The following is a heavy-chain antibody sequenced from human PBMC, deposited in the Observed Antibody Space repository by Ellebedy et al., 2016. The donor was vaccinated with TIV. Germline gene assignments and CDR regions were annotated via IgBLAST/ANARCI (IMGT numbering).Heavy chain of an antibody. Sequence: ASVKVSCKASGYTFTSYGISWVRQAPGQGLEWMGWISAYNGNTNYAQKLQGRVTMTTDTSTSTAYMELRSLRSDDTAVYYCARSHSYYYDTTPSLGLFGVFDYWGQGTLVTVSS. CDR1: GYTFTSYG. D-gene: IGHD3-22*01. J-gene: IGHJ4*02. CDR2: ISAYNGNT. CDR3: ARSHSYYYDTTPSLGLFGVFDY. V-gene: IGHV1-18*01.